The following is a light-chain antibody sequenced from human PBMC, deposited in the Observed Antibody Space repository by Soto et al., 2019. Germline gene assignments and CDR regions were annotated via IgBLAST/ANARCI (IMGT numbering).Light chain of an antibody. CDR1: QSVSSH. V-gene: IGKV3-15*01. J-gene: IGKJ5*01. CDR2: DAS. Sequence: EIVMTQSPATLSVSPGEGATVSCRASQSVSSHLAWYQHKPGQAPRLLISDASTRATGIPARFSGSGSGTEFTLTVSSLQSEDFAVYYCQQYIKWPITFGQGTRLEIK. CDR3: QQYIKWPIT.